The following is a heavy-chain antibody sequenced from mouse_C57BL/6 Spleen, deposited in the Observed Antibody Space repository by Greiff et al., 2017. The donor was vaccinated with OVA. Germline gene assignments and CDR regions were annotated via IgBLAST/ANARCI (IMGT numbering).Heavy chain of an antibody. Sequence: QVQLQQPGAELVMPGASVKLSCKASGYTFTSYWMHWVKQRPGQGLEWIGEIDPSDSYTTSNQKFKGTSTLTVDKSSRTAYMQHSSLISEDSALYYCASSDGYCGDWGQGTTLTVSS. CDR2: IDPSDSYT. CDR3: ASSDGYCGD. J-gene: IGHJ2*01. V-gene: IGHV1-69*01. CDR1: GYTFTSYW. D-gene: IGHD2-3*01.